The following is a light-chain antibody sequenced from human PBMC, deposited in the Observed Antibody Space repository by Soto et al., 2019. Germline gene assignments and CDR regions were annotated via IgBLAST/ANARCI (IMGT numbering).Light chain of an antibody. J-gene: IGLJ2*01. Sequence: SYELTQPPSVSVAPGQTARVTCGGRNIGSQSVHWYQQKPGQAPVLLVYDDVDRPSGIPDRFSGSRSGNTATLTISRVEAGDEADYSCQVLESSSDHVVFGGGTKVTVL. CDR3: QVLESSSDHVV. V-gene: IGLV3-21*02. CDR2: DDV. CDR1: NIGSQS.